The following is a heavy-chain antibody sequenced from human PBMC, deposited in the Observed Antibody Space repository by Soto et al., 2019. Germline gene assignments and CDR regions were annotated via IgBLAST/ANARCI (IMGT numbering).Heavy chain of an antibody. Sequence: GSLRLSCAVYGGSFSGYYWRWIRQPPGKGLEWIGEINHGGSTNYNPALKGRVTISVDTSKNQFSRKLSSSTAADAAVYYCARLYRCNGELELGGSSHFDYWGQGTLVTVSS. CDR2: INHGGST. J-gene: IGHJ4*02. CDR1: GGSFSGYY. V-gene: IGHV4-34*01. D-gene: IGHD1-7*01. CDR3: ARLYRCNGELELGGSSHFDY.